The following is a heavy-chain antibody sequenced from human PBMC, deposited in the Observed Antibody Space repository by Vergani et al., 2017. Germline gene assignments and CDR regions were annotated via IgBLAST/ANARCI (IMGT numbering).Heavy chain of an antibody. CDR2: SWFYGRNK. CDR3: ARDCTSGGCPDNYGMDV. V-gene: IGHV3-33*04. J-gene: IGHJ6*02. D-gene: IGHD2-8*01. Sequence: VPLVESGGGFVQPGGSLRLSCVVSGITFKNAWINWVRQAPGKGPEWVAVSWFYGRNKFYSDSVKGRFIISRDNSKDIVYLQMNSLRVEDTAVYYCARDCTSGGCPDNYGMDVWGQGATVTVSS. CDR1: GITFKNAW.